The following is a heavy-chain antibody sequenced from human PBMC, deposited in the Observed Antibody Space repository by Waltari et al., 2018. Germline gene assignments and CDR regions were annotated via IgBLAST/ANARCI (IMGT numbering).Heavy chain of an antibody. V-gene: IGHV3-23*03. CDR2: IYSGGST. D-gene: IGHD1-26*01. CDR1: GFTFRSYA. CDR3: AKTPRWELQYYFDY. Sequence: EVQLLESGGGLVQPGGSLRLSCAASGFTFRSYAMSWVRQAPGKGLEWVSVIYSGGSTYYADSVKGRFTISRDNSKNTLYLQMNSLRAEDTAVYYCAKTPRWELQYYFDYWGQGTLVTVSS. J-gene: IGHJ4*02.